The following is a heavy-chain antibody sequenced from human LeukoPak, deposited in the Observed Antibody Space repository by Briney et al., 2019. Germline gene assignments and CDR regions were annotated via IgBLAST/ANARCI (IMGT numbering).Heavy chain of an antibody. CDR1: GYTFNTYG. CDR2: ISADNGDT. V-gene: IGHV1-18*01. D-gene: IGHD4-17*01. CDR3: ARDENYGIFFNVDY. Sequence: ASVKVSCKASGYTFNTYGITWVRQAPGQGLEWMGWISADNGDTNYAQKFQGRVTMTTDTSTSTAYMELRSLRSDDTAVYYCARDENYGIFFNVDYWGQGTLVTVSS. J-gene: IGHJ4*02.